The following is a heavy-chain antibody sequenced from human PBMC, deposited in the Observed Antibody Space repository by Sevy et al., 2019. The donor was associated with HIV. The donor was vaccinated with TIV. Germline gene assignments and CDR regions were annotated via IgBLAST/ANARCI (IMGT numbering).Heavy chain of an antibody. J-gene: IGHJ6*02. Sequence: GGSLRLSCAASGFTFSSYAMHWVRQAPGKGLEWVAVISYDGSNKYYADSVKGRFTISRDNSKNTLYLQMNSLRGEDTAVYYCARERFYDSSGRYYYYYGMDVWGQGTTVTVSS. CDR3: ARERFYDSSGRYYYYYGMDV. CDR2: ISYDGSNK. V-gene: IGHV3-30-3*01. D-gene: IGHD3-22*01. CDR1: GFTFSSYA.